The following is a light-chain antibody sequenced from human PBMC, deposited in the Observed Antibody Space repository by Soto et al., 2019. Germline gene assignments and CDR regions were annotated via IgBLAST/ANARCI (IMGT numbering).Light chain of an antibody. CDR1: QSVSSN. CDR3: QQRYNWPPIT. CDR2: DTS. Sequence: ENFLTQSPATPSLSPGERATPSCRASQSVSSNLAWYQQKPGQAPRLLIYDTSNRATGVPARFSGSGSGTDFTLTISSLEPEDFAVYYCQQRYNWPPITFGQGTRLEIK. J-gene: IGKJ5*01. V-gene: IGKV3-11*01.